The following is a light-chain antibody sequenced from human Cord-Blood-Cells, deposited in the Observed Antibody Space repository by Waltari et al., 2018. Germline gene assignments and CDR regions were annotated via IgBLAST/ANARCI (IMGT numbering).Light chain of an antibody. CDR1: QSVSSN. Sequence: EIVMTQSPATVSVSPGEKATISCRASQSVSSNLAWYQQKPGQAPRLLIYGASTRATGIPARFSGSGSGTEFTLTISSLQSEDFAVYYCQQYNNWPPYTFGQGTKLEIK. CDR3: QQYNNWPPYT. V-gene: IGKV3D-15*01. J-gene: IGKJ2*01. CDR2: GAS.